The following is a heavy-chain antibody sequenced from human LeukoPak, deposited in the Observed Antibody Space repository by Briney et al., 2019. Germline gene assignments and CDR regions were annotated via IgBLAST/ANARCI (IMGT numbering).Heavy chain of an antibody. CDR3: ARARVTAAAGITFIGYFDY. V-gene: IGHV4-4*07. D-gene: IGHD6-13*01. CDR1: GGTISSYY. J-gene: IGHJ4*02. CDR2: IYTSVST. Sequence: PSETLSLTCTVSGGTISSYYWSWIRQPAGKGLEWMGRIYTSVSTNYNPPLKSRSTMTVDMSKNQFSLKLSSVTAADTAVYYCARARVTAAAGITFIGYFDYWGQGTLVTVSS.